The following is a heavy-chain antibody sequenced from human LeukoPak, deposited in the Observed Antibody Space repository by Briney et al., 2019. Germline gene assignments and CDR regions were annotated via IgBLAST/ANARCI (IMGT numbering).Heavy chain of an antibody. V-gene: IGHV4-59*01. J-gene: IGHJ4*02. Sequence: SETLSLTCTVSGGSISNYFWSWIRQPPGKGLEWIGYIYYRGSTNYNPSLKSRVTISVDTSKNQFSLKLSSVTAADTAVYYCARYQVGADYYFDYWGQGTLVTVSS. CDR2: IYYRGST. CDR1: GGSISNYF. CDR3: ARYQVGADYYFDY. D-gene: IGHD2-2*01.